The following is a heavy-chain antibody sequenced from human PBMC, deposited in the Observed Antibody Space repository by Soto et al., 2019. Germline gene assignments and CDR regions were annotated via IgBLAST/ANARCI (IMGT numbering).Heavy chain of an antibody. D-gene: IGHD3-10*01. CDR2: ISTSPGVL. CDR1: GFTFSSYE. Sequence: EVQLVESGGGLVQPGGSLRLSCAASGFTFSSYELNWVPQAPGKGLEWVSYISTSPGVLYYADSVKGRFTISRDNAKNSLYLQMNSLRAEDTAVYYCARERYDSGRPLDYWGQGTLVTVSS. CDR3: ARERYDSGRPLDY. V-gene: IGHV3-48*03. J-gene: IGHJ4*02.